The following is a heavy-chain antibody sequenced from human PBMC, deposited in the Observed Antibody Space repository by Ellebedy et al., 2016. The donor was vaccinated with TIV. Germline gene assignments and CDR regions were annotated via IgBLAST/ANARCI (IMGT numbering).Heavy chain of an antibody. V-gene: IGHV4-34*01. J-gene: IGHJ4*02. CDR3: ARVGGILTGYDY. CDR2: INHSGST. Sequence: MPSETLSLTCAVYGGSFSGYYWSWIRQPPGKGLEWIGEINHSGSTNYNPSLKSRVTVSVDTSKNQFSLKLSSVTAADTAVYYCARVGGILTGYDYWGQGTLVTVSS. CDR1: GGSFSGYY. D-gene: IGHD3-9*01.